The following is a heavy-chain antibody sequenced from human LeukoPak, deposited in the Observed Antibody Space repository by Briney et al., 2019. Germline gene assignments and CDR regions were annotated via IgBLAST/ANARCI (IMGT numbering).Heavy chain of an antibody. CDR3: ARLADYDSSGYLSY. V-gene: IGHV1-46*02. D-gene: IGHD3-22*01. Sequence: GASVKVSCKASGYTFNSYDISWVRQAPGQGLEWMGIINPSGGSARYAQKFQGRVTMTRDTSTSTVYMEVSSLRSEDTAVYYCARLADYDSSGYLSYWGQGTLVTVSS. CDR2: INPSGGSA. CDR1: GYTFNSYD. J-gene: IGHJ4*02.